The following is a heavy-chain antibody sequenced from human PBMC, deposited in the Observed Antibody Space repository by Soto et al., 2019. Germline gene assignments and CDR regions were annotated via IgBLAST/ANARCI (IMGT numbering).Heavy chain of an antibody. D-gene: IGHD3-22*01. CDR3: ARGDYYGWDAFDI. V-gene: IGHV3-74*01. CDR2: INSDGSST. J-gene: IGHJ3*02. CDR1: GFTFSSYW. Sequence: EVQLVESGGGLVQPGGSLRLSCAASGFTFSSYWMHWVRQAPGKGLVWVSRINSDGSSTSYADSVKGRFTISRDNAKNTMYMQMNSLRAEDTAVYYCARGDYYGWDAFDIWGQGTMVTVSS.